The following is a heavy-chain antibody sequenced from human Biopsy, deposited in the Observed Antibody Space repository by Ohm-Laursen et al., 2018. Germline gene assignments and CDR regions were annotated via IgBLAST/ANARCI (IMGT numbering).Heavy chain of an antibody. V-gene: IGHV4-39*01. D-gene: IGHD3-3*01. J-gene: IGHJ4*02. CDR1: GGSISDSTYH. Sequence: GTLSLTCSVSGGSISDSTYHWGWIRQSPGKGLEWIGNIYYSGNTDYSPSLKSRVTISVDTSNNQFSLKLRSVAAADTAVYYCARQVDFWSGYVDYWGQGTLVAVSS. CDR2: IYYSGNT. CDR3: ARQVDFWSGYVDY.